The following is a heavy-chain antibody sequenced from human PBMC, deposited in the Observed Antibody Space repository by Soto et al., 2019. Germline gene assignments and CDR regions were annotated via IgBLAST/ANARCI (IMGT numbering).Heavy chain of an antibody. Sequence: ASVKVSCKASGGTFSSYAISWVRQAPGQGLEWMGGIIPIFGTANYAQKFQGRVTITADKSTSTAYMELSSLRSEDTAVYYCARDNDDIVVLPAHNWFDPWGQGTLVTVSS. V-gene: IGHV1-69*06. CDR1: GGTFSSYA. J-gene: IGHJ5*02. D-gene: IGHD2-2*01. CDR2: IIPIFGTA. CDR3: ARDNDDIVVLPAHNWFDP.